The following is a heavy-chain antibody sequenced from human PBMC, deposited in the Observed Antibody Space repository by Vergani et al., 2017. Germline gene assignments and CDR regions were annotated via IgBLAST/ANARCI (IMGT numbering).Heavy chain of an antibody. D-gene: IGHD2-2*01. CDR1: GFTVSSNY. Sequence: EVQLVESGGGLVQPGGSLRLSCAASGFTVSSNYMSWVRQAPGKGLEWVSVIYSGGSTYYADSVKGRFTISRDNSKNTLYLQMNSLRAEDTAVYYCARGRDIVVVPAAMEVDYWGQGTLVTVSS. J-gene: IGHJ4*02. V-gene: IGHV3-66*02. CDR2: IYSGGST. CDR3: ARGRDIVVVPAAMEVDY.